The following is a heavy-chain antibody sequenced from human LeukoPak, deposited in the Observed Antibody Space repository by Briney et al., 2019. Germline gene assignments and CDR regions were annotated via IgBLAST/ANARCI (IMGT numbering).Heavy chain of an antibody. CDR2: MNPTSGNT. J-gene: IGHJ5*02. Sequence: GASVKVSFKASGYTFTIYDINWVRQATGQGLEWMGWMNPTSGNTAYAQKFQGRVTITSNTSISTAYMELSSLRSEDTAVYYCARGRSMWYYDSSGYYTTSSEYNWFDPWGQGTLVTVSS. D-gene: IGHD3-22*01. CDR3: ARGRSMWYYDSSGYYTTSSEYNWFDP. V-gene: IGHV1-8*03. CDR1: GYTFTIYD.